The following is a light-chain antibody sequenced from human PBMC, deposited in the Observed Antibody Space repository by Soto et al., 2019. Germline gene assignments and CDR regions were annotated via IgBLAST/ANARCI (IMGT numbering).Light chain of an antibody. CDR3: GSWDSSMSADD. CDR2: DYN. Sequence: QSVLTQPPSVSAAPGQKVTIACSGSSCNIGGNSVSWYQQLPVTAPTLLIYDYNKRPSGHPDRFSGSKAGSTDTLGIPGYQTGDEADYYCGSWDSSMSADDFGTGTTVTVL. V-gene: IGLV1-51*01. CDR1: SCNIGGNS. J-gene: IGLJ1*01.